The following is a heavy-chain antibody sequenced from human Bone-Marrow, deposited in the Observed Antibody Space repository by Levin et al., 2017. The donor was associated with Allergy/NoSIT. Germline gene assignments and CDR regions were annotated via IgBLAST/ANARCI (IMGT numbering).Heavy chain of an antibody. CDR3: ARGYSSGWDYYFDY. CDR1: GGSISSGGYS. D-gene: IGHD6-19*01. J-gene: IGHJ4*02. Sequence: TSETLSLTCAVSGGSISSGGYSWSWIRQPPGKGLEWIGYIYHSGSTYYNPSLKSRVTISVDRSKNQFSLKLSSVTAADTAVYYCARGYSSGWDYYFDYWGQGTLVTVSS. V-gene: IGHV4-30-2*01. CDR2: IYHSGST.